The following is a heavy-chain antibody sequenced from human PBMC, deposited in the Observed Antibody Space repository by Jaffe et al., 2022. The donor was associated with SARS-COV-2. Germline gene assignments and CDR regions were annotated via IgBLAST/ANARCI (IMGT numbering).Heavy chain of an antibody. CDR1: GGSFSGYY. CDR3: ARGGIAVAGTRGRRFDP. V-gene: IGHV4-34*01. J-gene: IGHJ5*02. CDR2: INHSGST. D-gene: IGHD6-19*01. Sequence: QVQLQQWGAGLLKPSETLSLTCAVYGGSFSGYYWSWIRQPPGKGLEWIGEINHSGSTNYNPSLKSRVTISVDTSKNQFSLKLSSVTAADTAVYYCARGGIAVAGTRGRRFDPWGQGTLVTVSS.